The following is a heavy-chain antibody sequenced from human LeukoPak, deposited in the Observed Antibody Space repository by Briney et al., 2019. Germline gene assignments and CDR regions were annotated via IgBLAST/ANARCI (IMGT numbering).Heavy chain of an antibody. CDR3: AREKLLGPPVTDY. CDR1: GGTFSSYA. CDR2: IIPILGIA. J-gene: IGHJ4*02. Sequence: ASVKVPCKASGGTFSSYAISWVRQAPGQGLEWMGRIIPILGIANYAQKFQGRVTITADKSTSTAYMELSSLRSEDTAVYYCAREKLLGPPVTDYWGQGTLVTVSS. D-gene: IGHD4-17*01. V-gene: IGHV1-69*04.